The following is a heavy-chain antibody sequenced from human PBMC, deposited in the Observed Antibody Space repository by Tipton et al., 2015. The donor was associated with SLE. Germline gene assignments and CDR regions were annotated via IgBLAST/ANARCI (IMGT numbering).Heavy chain of an antibody. CDR2: INHSGST. D-gene: IGHD4-17*01. CDR1: GGSISSTNHY. V-gene: IGHV4-39*07. CDR3: ARVAGDHDAFDI. Sequence: TLSLTCAVSGGSISSTNHYWGWIRQPPGKGLEWIGEINHSGSTNYNPSLKRRVTISVDTSKNQFSLKLSSVTAADTAVYYCARVAGDHDAFDIWGQGTMVTVSS. J-gene: IGHJ3*02.